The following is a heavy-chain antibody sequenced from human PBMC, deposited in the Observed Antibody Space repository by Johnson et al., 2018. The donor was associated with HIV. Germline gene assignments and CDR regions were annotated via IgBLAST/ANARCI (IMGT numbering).Heavy chain of an antibody. Sequence: QMQLVESGGGVVQPGRSLRLSCAASGFTFSSYAMHWVRQAPGKGLEWVAVISYDGSNKYFADSVKGRFTISRDNFKNTHYLQMNSLRTEDTAVYYCARDQRGGYSYGDAFDIWGQGTLVTVSS. CDR3: ARDQRGGYSYGDAFDI. CDR1: GFTFSSYA. J-gene: IGHJ3*02. D-gene: IGHD5-18*01. V-gene: IGHV3-30*04. CDR2: ISYDGSNK.